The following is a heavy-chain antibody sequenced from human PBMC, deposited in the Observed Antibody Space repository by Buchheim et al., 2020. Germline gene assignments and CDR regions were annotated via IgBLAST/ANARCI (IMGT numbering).Heavy chain of an antibody. V-gene: IGHV1-46*01. CDR2: INPRGCST. CDR1: GYTFTSYY. Sequence: QVQLVQSGAEVKKPGASVKVSCKASGYTFTSYYMHWVRQAPGQGLEWMGIINPRGCSTRYALKFQGRVTKTRDPSPRLFYMELSSLRSEDTAVYYCARLNYYDSSGYFEDFWGQGTL. J-gene: IGHJ4*02. CDR3: ARLNYYDSSGYFEDF. D-gene: IGHD3-22*01.